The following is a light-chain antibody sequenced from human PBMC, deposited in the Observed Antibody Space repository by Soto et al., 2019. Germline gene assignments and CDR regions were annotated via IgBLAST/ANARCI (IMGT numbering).Light chain of an antibody. Sequence: EIVLTQSPGTLSLSPGERATLSSRASQSVSTNYLAWYQQKPGRAPRLLIYGASSRVTGIPGRFSGSGSGTDFTLTISRLEPEDFAVYYCQQYGSSPSITFGQGTRLEIK. V-gene: IGKV3-20*01. CDR1: QSVSTNY. CDR3: QQYGSSPSIT. J-gene: IGKJ5*01. CDR2: GAS.